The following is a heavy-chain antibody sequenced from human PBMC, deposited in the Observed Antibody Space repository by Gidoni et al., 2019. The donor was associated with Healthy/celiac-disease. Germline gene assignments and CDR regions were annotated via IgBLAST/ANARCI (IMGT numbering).Heavy chain of an antibody. CDR2: ISSSSSYI. V-gene: IGHV3-21*01. CDR3: ARDSPSYGDWQAFDI. J-gene: IGHJ3*02. CDR1: GFTFSRYS. Sequence: EVQLVESGGGLVKPGGSLRLSCTASGFTFSRYSMNWVRQAPGKGLEWVSSISSSSSYIYYADSVKGRFTISRDNAKNSLYLQMNSLRAEDTAVYYCARDSPSYGDWQAFDIWGQGTMVTVSS. D-gene: IGHD4-17*01.